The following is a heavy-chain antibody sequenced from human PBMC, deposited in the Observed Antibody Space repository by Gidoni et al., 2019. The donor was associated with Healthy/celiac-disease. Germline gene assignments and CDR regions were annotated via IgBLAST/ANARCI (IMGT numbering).Heavy chain of an antibody. V-gene: IGHV3-30-3*01. J-gene: IGHJ4*02. CDR1: GFTFSSYA. D-gene: IGHD6-19*01. CDR3: ARDGGSGWYGDY. Sequence: QVQLVESGGGVVQPGRSLRLSCAAPGFTFSSYAMHWVRQAPGKGLEWVAVISYDGSNKYYADSVKGRFTISRDNSKNTLYLQMNSLRAEDTAVYYCARDGGSGWYGDYWGQGTLVTVSS. CDR2: ISYDGSNK.